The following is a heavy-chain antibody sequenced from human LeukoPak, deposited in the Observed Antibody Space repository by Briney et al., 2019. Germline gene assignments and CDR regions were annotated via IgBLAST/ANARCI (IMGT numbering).Heavy chain of an antibody. D-gene: IGHD4-23*01. Sequence: SETLSLTCTVSGGSINSGAYYWSWIRQHPGWGLEWIGYIYYSGSTYYNPSLKSRVAISVDTSENQFSLRLSSVTAADTAVYYCARYTTVVTPNAFDIWGQGTMVTVSS. CDR3: ARYTTVVTPNAFDI. CDR2: IYYSGST. V-gene: IGHV4-31*03. CDR1: GGSINSGAYY. J-gene: IGHJ3*02.